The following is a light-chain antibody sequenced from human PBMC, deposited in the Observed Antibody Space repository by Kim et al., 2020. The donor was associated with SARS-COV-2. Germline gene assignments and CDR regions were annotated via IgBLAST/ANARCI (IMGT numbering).Light chain of an antibody. Sequence: ASVVDRVTIICRASQSISSYFNWYQQKPGKAPTLLIYAASSLQSGVPSRFSGSGSGTDFPLTFSSLQPEDFATYYCQQSYSTPLTFGGGTKVDIK. V-gene: IGKV1-39*01. CDR1: QSISSY. J-gene: IGKJ4*01. CDR2: AAS. CDR3: QQSYSTPLT.